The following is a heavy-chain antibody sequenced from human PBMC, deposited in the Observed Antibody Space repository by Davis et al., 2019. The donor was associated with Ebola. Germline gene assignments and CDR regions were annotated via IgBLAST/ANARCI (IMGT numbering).Heavy chain of an antibody. D-gene: IGHD5-12*01. CDR2: IYDSQTT. J-gene: IGHJ4*02. CDR1: GGSISSGGYY. Sequence: MPSETLSLTCTVSGGSISSGGYYWTWIRQRPGKGLEWIGNIYDSQTTYYNPSLKSRLTILLDASTNHFSLKLSSVTAADTAVYYCASSSGWLRLDYFDYWGQGTLVTVSS. CDR3: ASSSGWLRLDYFDY. V-gene: IGHV4-31*03.